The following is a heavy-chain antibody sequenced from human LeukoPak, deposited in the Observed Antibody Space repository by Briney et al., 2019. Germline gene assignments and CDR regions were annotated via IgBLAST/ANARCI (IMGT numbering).Heavy chain of an antibody. CDR3: ARGHSYRYCFDS. J-gene: IGHJ4*02. CDR2: IYYSGTP. Sequence: PSETLSLTCTVSGGSISKTSYFWGWIRQPPGKGLEWIGSIYYSGTPYYNPSLKSRVTISVDTSKNQFSLKLNSVTAADTAVYYCARGHSYRYCFDSWGQGTLGTVSS. D-gene: IGHD3-16*02. CDR1: GGSISKTSYF. V-gene: IGHV4-39*07.